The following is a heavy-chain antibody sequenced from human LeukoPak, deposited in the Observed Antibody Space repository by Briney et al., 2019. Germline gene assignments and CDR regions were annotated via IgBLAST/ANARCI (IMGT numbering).Heavy chain of an antibody. J-gene: IGHJ4*02. CDR1: GGSISNYY. CDR2: IYHTGST. Sequence: PSETLSLTCTVSGGSISNYYWSWIRQPPGKGLEWLGYIYHTGSTSYNPSLKSRVIMSVETSQNQFSLKLFSVTAADTAVYYCAREDSGYDYSPFYYWGQGILVTVSS. V-gene: IGHV4-59*01. CDR3: AREDSGYDYSPFYY. D-gene: IGHD5-12*01.